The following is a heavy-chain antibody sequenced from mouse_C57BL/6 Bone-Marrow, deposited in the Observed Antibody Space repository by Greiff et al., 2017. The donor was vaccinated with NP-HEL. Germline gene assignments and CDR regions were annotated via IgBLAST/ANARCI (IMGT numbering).Heavy chain of an antibody. CDR1: GYAFSSSW. D-gene: IGHD1-1*01. J-gene: IGHJ1*03. V-gene: IGHV1-82*01. Sequence: VQLQQSGPELVKPGASVKISCKASGYAFSSSWMNWVKQRPGKGLEWIGRIYPGDGDTNYNGKFKGKATLTADKSSSTAYMQLSSLTSEDSAVYFCARPYYGSSSWYFDVWGKGTTVTVSS. CDR3: ARPYYGSSSWYFDV. CDR2: IYPGDGDT.